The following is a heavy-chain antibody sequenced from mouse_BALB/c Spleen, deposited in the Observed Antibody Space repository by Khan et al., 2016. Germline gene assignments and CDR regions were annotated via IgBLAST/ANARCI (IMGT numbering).Heavy chain of an antibody. Sequence: QVQLKQSGAELMKPGASVKISCKATGYTFSNYWIEWVKQRPGHGLEWIGEIFPGNDTSNYIEKFKGKATFTADTSSNTAYIQLSSLTSEDSAVCYCAGGGGDPYFDYWGQGTTLTVSS. CDR3: AGGGGDPYFDY. CDR1: GYTFSNYW. J-gene: IGHJ2*01. D-gene: IGHD2-13*01. V-gene: IGHV1-9*01. CDR2: IFPGNDTS.